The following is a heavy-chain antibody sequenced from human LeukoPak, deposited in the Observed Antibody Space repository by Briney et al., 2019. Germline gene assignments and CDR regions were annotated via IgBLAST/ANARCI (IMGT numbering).Heavy chain of an antibody. CDR3: ARDSVGAIFDY. Sequence: SETLSLTCTVSGGSISSYYWNWIRQPAGKGLKWIGRIYSFGSTYYNPSLRSRVTMSVDASKNQFSLSLTSVTAADTAVYYCARDSVGAIFDYWAQGTLVTVSS. V-gene: IGHV4-4*07. J-gene: IGHJ4*02. CDR2: IYSFGST. D-gene: IGHD1-26*01. CDR1: GGSISSYY.